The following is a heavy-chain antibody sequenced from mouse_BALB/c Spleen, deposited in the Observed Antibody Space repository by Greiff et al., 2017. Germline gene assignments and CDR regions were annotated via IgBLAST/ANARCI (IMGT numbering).Heavy chain of an antibody. Sequence: DVMLVESGGGLVQPGGSRKLSCAASGFTFSSFGMHWVRQAPEKGLEWVAYISSGSSTIYYADTVKGRFTISRDNPKNTLFLQMTSLRSEDTAMYYCARSGLDYWGQGTTLTVSS. V-gene: IGHV5-17*02. CDR3: ARSGLDY. J-gene: IGHJ2*01. CDR2: ISSGSSTI. CDR1: GFTFSSFG.